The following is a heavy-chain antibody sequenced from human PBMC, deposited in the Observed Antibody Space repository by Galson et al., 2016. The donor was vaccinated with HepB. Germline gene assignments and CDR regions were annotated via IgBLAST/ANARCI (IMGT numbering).Heavy chain of an antibody. CDR2: INPNSGKT. CDR1: GYTFTDYY. V-gene: IGHV1-2*06. D-gene: IGHD5-12*01. CDR3: ARVTALSGYVDF. J-gene: IGHJ4*02. Sequence: SVKVSCKASGYTFTDYYIHWVRQAPGQGLEWMGRINPNSGKTNYAQKFQSRVTMTTDTPITTAYMELTRLRSDDTAVYYCARVTALSGYVDFWGQGALVTISS.